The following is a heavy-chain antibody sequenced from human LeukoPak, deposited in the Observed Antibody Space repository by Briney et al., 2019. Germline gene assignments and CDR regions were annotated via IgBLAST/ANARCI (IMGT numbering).Heavy chain of an antibody. V-gene: IGHV3-48*04. CDR2: ISSSSSTI. D-gene: IGHD3-3*01. CDR3: ARGPAIAVVIILFDY. J-gene: IGHJ4*02. CDR1: GFTFSSYS. Sequence: GGSLRLSCAASGFTFSSYSMNWVRQAPGKGLEWVSYISSSSSTIYYADSVKGRFTISRDNAKNSLYLQMNSLRAEDTAVYYCARGPAIAVVIILFDYWGQGTLVTVSS.